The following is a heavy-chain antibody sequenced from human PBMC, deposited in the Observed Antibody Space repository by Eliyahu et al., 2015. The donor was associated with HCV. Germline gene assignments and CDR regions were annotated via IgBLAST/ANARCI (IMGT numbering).Heavy chain of an antibody. CDR2: IYIGGDT. CDR3: LRDRGALGD. Sequence: EIHLVESGGTLVQPGGSLRLSCAASGFTVSDKYMTWVRQPPGKGLEWVSIIYIGGDTYYAESVSDRFTISRDKSSNTLYLQMNSLRAEDTAVYYCLRDRGALGDWGQGTLVTVSS. CDR1: GFTVSDKY. J-gene: IGHJ4*02. V-gene: IGHV3-66*01. D-gene: IGHD3-16*01.